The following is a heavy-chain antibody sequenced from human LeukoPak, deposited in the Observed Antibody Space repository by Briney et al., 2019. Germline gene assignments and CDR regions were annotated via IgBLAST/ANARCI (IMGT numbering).Heavy chain of an antibody. V-gene: IGHV3-74*01. D-gene: IGHD2-8*02. Sequence: PGGSLRLSCAASGFTFSAYWMRWVRQAPGKGLVWVSFIKPDGSRTNYADSVKDRFIISRDYAKNTLYLQMYNLRADDTAVYYCARENYWAMDVSGQRTTVTVSS. J-gene: IGHJ6*02. CDR2: IKPDGSRT. CDR1: GFTFSAYW. CDR3: ARENYWAMDV.